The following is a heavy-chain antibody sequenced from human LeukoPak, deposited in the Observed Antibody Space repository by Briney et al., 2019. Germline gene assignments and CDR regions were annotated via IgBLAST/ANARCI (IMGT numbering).Heavy chain of an antibody. V-gene: IGHV4-59*01. D-gene: IGHD5-18*01. J-gene: IGHJ4*02. CDR3: ARAGYSYGTGYYFDY. CDR2: IYYSGST. Sequence: SETLSLTCTVSGGSISSYYWSWIRQPPGKGLEWIGYIYYSGSTNYNPSLKSRVTISVDTSKNQFSLKLSSVTAADTAVYYCARAGYSYGTGYYFDYWGQGALVTVSS. CDR1: GGSISSYY.